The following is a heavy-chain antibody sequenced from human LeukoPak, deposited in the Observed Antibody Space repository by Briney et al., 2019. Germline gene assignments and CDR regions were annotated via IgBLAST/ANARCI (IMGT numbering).Heavy chain of an antibody. CDR3: ATSTAAAGTD. V-gene: IGHV3-7*03. CDR1: GFTFSNLW. J-gene: IGHJ4*02. Sequence: GGSLRLPCAASGFTFSNLWMSWVRQAPGKGLKWVANIKQDGSEKYYVDSVKGRFTISRDNAQNSLYLQMNSLRAEDTAIYYCATSTAAAGTDWGQGTLVTVSS. D-gene: IGHD6-13*01. CDR2: IKQDGSEK.